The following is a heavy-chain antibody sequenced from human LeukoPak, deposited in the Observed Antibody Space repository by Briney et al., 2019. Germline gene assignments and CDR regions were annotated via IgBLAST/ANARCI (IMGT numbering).Heavy chain of an antibody. J-gene: IGHJ3*01. CDR1: GGSFSGYY. CDR2: IYYSGST. V-gene: IGHV4-59*08. Sequence: SETLSLTCAVSGGSFSGYYWTWIRQPPGKGLEWIGYIYYSGSTNYNPSLKSRVTISVDTSKNQFSLKLSSVTAADTAVYYCARLPGFRDAFDFWGQGTMVTVSS. CDR3: ARLPGFRDAFDF.